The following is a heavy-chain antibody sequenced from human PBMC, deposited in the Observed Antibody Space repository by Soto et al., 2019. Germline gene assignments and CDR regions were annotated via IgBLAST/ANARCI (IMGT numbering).Heavy chain of an antibody. Sequence: LSLTFTVSGGSISSGGYYWSWIRQHPGKGLEWIGYIYYSGSTYYNPSLKSRVTISVDTSKNQFSLKLSSVTATDTAVYYCARSQVTTGHYYYYYGMDVWGQGTTVTVSS. V-gene: IGHV4-31*03. CDR2: IYYSGST. CDR3: ARSQVTTGHYYYYYGMDV. D-gene: IGHD2-21*02. J-gene: IGHJ6*02. CDR1: GGSISSGGYY.